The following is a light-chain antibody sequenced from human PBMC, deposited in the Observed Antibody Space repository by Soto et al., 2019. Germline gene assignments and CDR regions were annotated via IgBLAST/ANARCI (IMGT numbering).Light chain of an antibody. CDR3: VQALQTPLT. Sequence: DIVMTQSPLSLPVTPGEPASISCRSSQTLLHSSGYNYLSWFLQKPGQSPHLLIYLGSYRASGVPDRFSGSGSGTDFTLKISRVEAEDVGTYYCVQALQTPLTVGGGTKVDIK. CDR2: LGS. V-gene: IGKV2-28*01. J-gene: IGKJ4*01. CDR1: QTLLHSSGYNY.